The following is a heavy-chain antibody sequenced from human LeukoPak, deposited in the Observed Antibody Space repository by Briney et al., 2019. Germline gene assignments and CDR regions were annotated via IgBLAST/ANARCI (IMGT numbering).Heavy chain of an antibody. CDR3: ARTTPATGWYLYH. D-gene: IGHD6-19*01. CDR1: GGSISSSSYY. J-gene: IGHJ5*02. Sequence: PSETLSLTCTVSGGSISSSSYYWSWIRQPPGKGLEWIGYIYYSGSTNYNPSLKSRVTISVDTSKNQFSLKLTSVTAADTAVYYCARTTPATGWYLYHWGQGTPVTVSS. V-gene: IGHV4-61*01. CDR2: IYYSGST.